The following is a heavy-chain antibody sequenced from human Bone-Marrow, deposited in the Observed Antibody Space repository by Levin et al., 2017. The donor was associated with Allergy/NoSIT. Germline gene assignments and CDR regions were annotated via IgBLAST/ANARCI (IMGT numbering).Heavy chain of an antibody. CDR3: AREVDDYGNYGADY. CDR2: IKQDGTEK. D-gene: IGHD4-11*01. CDR1: RFTFSSYW. Sequence: GGSLRLSCAASRFTFSSYWMTWVRQAPGKGLEWVANIKQDGTEKYYVDSVKGRFTISRDNAKKSLYLQMNNLRVEDTAVYYCAREVDDYGNYGADYWGQGTLVTVSS. J-gene: IGHJ4*02. V-gene: IGHV3-7*03.